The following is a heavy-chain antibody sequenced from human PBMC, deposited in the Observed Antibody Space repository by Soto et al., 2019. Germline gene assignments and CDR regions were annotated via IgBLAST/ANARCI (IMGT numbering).Heavy chain of an antibody. CDR3: ARQGWDGNLGP. J-gene: IGHJ5*02. V-gene: IGHV4-39*01. Sequence: LSLTCTVSSGSISSSSYYWGWIRQPPGKGLEWIGSIYYSGSTYYNPSLKSRVTISVDTSKNQFSLKLSSVTAADTAVYYCARQGWDGNLGPWGQGTLVTVSS. CDR2: IYYSGST. D-gene: IGHD1-26*01. CDR1: SGSISSSSYY.